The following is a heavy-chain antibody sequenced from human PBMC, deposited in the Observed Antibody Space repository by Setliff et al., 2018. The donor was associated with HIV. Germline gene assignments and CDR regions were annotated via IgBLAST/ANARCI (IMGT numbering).Heavy chain of an antibody. CDR2: ISSSSSYI. CDR1: GFTFSNYA. J-gene: IGHJ4*02. V-gene: IGHV3-21*01. Sequence: PGGSLRLSCAVFGFTFSNYAMNWVRQAPGKGLEWVSSISSSSSYIYYADSVKGRFTISRDNAKNSLYLQMNSLRAEDTAVYYCARDEGFFDYWGQGTLVTVSS. CDR3: ARDEGFFDY.